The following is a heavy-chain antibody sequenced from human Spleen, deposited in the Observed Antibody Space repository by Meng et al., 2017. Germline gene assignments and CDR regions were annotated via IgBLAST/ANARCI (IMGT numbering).Heavy chain of an antibody. J-gene: IGHJ4*02. CDR1: GYTFPDYW. CDR2: INPNGGDT. CDR3: ARGLPGGEIFDY. Sequence: ASVKVSCKASGYTFPDYWLHWVRQAPGQGLEWMGCINPNGGDTNYAQRFQGRVTITTDESTSTVYMELTRLTSEDTAVYFCARGLPGGEIFDYWGQGTLVTVSS. D-gene: IGHD3-16*01. V-gene: IGHV1-2*02.